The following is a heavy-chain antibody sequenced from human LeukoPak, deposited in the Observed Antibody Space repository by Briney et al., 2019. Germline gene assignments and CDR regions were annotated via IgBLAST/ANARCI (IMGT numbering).Heavy chain of an antibody. V-gene: IGHV1-18*01. J-gene: IGHJ3*02. CDR1: GYTFTSYG. CDR2: ISAYNGNT. CDR3: ARPSTSTDAFDI. D-gene: IGHD5/OR15-5a*01. Sequence: GASVKVSCKASGYTFTSYGISWVRQAPGQGLEWMGWISAYNGNTNYAQKLQGRVTMTTDTSTSTAYMELSSLRSEDTAVYYCARPSTSTDAFDIWGQGTMVTVSS.